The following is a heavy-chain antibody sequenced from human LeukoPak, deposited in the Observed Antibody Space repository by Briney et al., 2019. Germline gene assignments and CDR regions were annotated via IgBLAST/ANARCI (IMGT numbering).Heavy chain of an antibody. J-gene: IGHJ5*02. CDR1: GFTFSSYS. Sequence: GGSLRLSCAASGFTFSSYSMNWVRQAPGKGLEWVSSISSSSSYIYYADSVKGRFTISRDNAKNSLYLQMNSLRAEDTAVYYCARDVAYGFWSGYPSFDPWGQGTLVIVSS. CDR3: ARDVAYGFWSGYPSFDP. CDR2: ISSSSSYI. D-gene: IGHD3-3*01. V-gene: IGHV3-21*01.